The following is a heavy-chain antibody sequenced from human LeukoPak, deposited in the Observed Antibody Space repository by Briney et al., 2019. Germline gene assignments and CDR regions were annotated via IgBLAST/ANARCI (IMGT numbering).Heavy chain of an antibody. Sequence: SETLSLACTVSGVSISSYYWAWTRQPPGKGLEWIWYIYNSGSTSYNPSLKSRVTISLDTSKNHFSLQLSSVTAADTAVYYCARDVNTIYGRYFDYWGLGTVVTVSS. V-gene: IGHV4-59*01. CDR1: GVSISSYY. CDR2: IYNSGST. J-gene: IGHJ4*02. D-gene: IGHD3-3*01. CDR3: ARDVNTIYGRYFDY.